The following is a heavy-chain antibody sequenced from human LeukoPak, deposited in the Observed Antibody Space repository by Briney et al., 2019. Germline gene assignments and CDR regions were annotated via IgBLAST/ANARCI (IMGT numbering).Heavy chain of an antibody. J-gene: IGHJ5*02. CDR1: GYTFTSNY. CDR3: AKDRTMIVVVIASDDWFDP. Sequence: ASVKVSCKASGYTFTSNYMHWLRQAPGQGLEWMGVINPSGGSTIYAQKFQGRVTMTRDMSTSTDYMELSSLKSEDTAVYYCAKDRTMIVVVIASDDWFDPWGQGTLVTVSS. V-gene: IGHV1-46*01. D-gene: IGHD3-22*01. CDR2: INPSGGST.